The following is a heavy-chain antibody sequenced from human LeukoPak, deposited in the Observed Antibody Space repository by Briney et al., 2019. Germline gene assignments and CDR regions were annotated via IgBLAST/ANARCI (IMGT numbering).Heavy chain of an antibody. CDR2: IYYSGST. V-gene: IGHV4-39*01. Sequence: GSLRLSCAASGFTFSSYEINWVRQAPGKGLEWIGSIYYSGSTYYNPSLKSRVTISVDTSKNQFSLKLSSVTAADTAVYYCARRSGSYFSWLDYWGQGTLVTVSS. J-gene: IGHJ4*02. D-gene: IGHD1-26*01. CDR3: ARRSGSYFSWLDY. CDR1: GFTFSSYE.